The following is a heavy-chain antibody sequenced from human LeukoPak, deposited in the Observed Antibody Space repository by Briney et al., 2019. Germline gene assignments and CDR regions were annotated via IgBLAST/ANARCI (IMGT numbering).Heavy chain of an antibody. CDR3: TRDDGAGPPY. Sequence: GGSLRLSCAASGFTFSSYWMSWVRQAPGKGLEWVANIKVDGGETHYVDSVKGRFTISRDNARSSLYLQMNSLRADDTAVYYCTRDDGAGPPYWGQGTLVTVSS. J-gene: IGHJ4*02. D-gene: IGHD3-10*01. V-gene: IGHV3-7*01. CDR1: GFTFSSYW. CDR2: IKVDGGET.